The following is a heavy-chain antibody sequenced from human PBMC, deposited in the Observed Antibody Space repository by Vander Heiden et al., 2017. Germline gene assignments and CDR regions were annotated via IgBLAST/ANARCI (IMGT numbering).Heavy chain of an antibody. CDR1: GFTFSSHG. J-gene: IGHJ6*02. Sequence: QVPLVESGGGVVQPGRSLRLSCAASGFTFSSHGMHWVRQAPGKGLEWVAVIWYDGSNKYYADPVKGRFTISRDNSKNTLYLQMNSLRAEDTAVYYCARDNLYYYDSSGYPVWGQGTTVTVSS. CDR2: IWYDGSNK. V-gene: IGHV3-33*01. CDR3: ARDNLYYYDSSGYPV. D-gene: IGHD3-22*01.